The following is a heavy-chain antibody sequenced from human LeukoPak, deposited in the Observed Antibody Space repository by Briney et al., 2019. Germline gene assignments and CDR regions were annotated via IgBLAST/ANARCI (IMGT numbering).Heavy chain of an antibody. CDR2: ISWNSGSI. J-gene: IGHJ4*02. D-gene: IGHD6-6*01. V-gene: IGHV3-9*01. CDR3: AKGYSSSSYFDY. Sequence: QPGGSLRLSCTASGFSFSTYSMNWVRQAPGKGLEWVSGISWNSGSIGYADSVKGRFTISRDNAKNSLYLQMNSLRAEDTALYYCAKGYSSSSYFDYWGQGTLVTVSS. CDR1: GFSFSTYS.